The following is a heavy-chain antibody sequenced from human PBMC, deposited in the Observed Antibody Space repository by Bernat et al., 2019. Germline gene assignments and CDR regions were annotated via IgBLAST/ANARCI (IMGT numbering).Heavy chain of an antibody. D-gene: IGHD2-15*01. V-gene: IGHV7-4-1*02. CDR1: GYIFSNYA. CDR2: INTNTGNP. Sequence: QVRLVQSGSELKKPGASVKVSCKASGYIFSNYAMNWVRQAPGQGLEWMGWINTNTGNPMYAQGFTGRFVFSLDPSVSTAYLQLSSLKAGDTAVYYCARFLAPDCSGGSCYSLGVDYWGQGTVVTVSS. CDR3: ARFLAPDCSGGSCYSLGVDY. J-gene: IGHJ4*02.